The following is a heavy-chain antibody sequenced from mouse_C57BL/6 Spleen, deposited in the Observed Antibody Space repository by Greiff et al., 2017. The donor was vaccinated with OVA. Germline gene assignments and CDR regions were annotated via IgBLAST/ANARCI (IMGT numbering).Heavy chain of an antibody. V-gene: IGHV1-55*01. CDR1: GYTFTSYW. CDR2: IYPGSGST. J-gene: IGHJ2*01. D-gene: IGHD2-1*01. Sequence: QVHVKQPGAELVKPGASVKMSCKASGYTFTSYWITWVKQRPGQGLEWIGDIYPGSGSTNYNEKFKSKATLTVDTSSSTAYMQLSSLTSEDSAVYYCARSDGNPDYWGQGTTLTVSS. CDR3: ARSDGNPDY.